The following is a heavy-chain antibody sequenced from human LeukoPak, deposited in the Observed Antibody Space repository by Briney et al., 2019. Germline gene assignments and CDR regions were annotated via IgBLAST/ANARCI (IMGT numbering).Heavy chain of an antibody. D-gene: IGHD2-2*01. CDR2: ISGSGGST. CDR3: AKDRHAPGRYCSSTSCFPFDS. J-gene: IGHJ5*01. Sequence: GGSLRLSCVVSGFTFSSYAMSWVRQAPGKGLEWVSSISGSGGSTYYADSVKGRFTISRDNTKNTLYLQMNSLRAEDTAVYYCAKDRHAPGRYCSSTSCFPFDSWGQGTLVTVSS. CDR1: GFTFSSYA. V-gene: IGHV3-23*01.